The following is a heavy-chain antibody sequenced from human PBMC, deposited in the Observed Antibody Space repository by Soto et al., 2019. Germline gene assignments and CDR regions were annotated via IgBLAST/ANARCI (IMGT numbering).Heavy chain of an antibody. V-gene: IGHV4-34*01. D-gene: IGHD2-2*01. Sequence: QVQLQQWGAGLLKPSETLSLTCAVYGGSFSGYYWSWIRQPPGKGLEWIGEINHSGSTNYNPSLKSRVTISVDTSKNQFSLKLSSVTAADTAVYYCTRGNGEIVVVPAAMSYYYYGMDVWGQGTTVTVSS. J-gene: IGHJ6*02. CDR2: INHSGST. CDR1: GGSFSGYY. CDR3: TRGNGEIVVVPAAMSYYYYGMDV.